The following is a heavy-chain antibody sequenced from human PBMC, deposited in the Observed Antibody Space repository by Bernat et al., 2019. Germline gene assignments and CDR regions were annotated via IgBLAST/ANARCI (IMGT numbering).Heavy chain of an antibody. CDR3: AREGGVAAGTK. CDR2: INHSGST. J-gene: IGHJ4*02. D-gene: IGHD6-13*01. Sequence: QVQLQQWGAGLLKPSETLSLTCAVYGGSFSGYYWSWIRQPPGKGLEWIGEINHSGSTNYNPSLKSRVTISVDKSKNQFSLKLSSVTAADTAVYYCAREGGVAAGTKWGQGTLVTVSS. CDR1: GGSFSGYY. V-gene: IGHV4-34*01.